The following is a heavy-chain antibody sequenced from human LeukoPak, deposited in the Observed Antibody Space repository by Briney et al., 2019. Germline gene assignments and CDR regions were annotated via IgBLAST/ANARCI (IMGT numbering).Heavy chain of an antibody. Sequence: SETLSLTCSVSGGSISNYYWSWIRQPPGKGLEWIGYIYSGGITDYTPSLKSRVTISVDTSNNQFSLDLSSVTAADTAVYYCARSRYSSGGALYGFWGQGTLVSVSS. CDR3: ARSRYSSGGALYGF. D-gene: IGHD6-19*01. J-gene: IGHJ1*01. CDR1: GGSISNYY. V-gene: IGHV4-59*01. CDR2: IYSGGIT.